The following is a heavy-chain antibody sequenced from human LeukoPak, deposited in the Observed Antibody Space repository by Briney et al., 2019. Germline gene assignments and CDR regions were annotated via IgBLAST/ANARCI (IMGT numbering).Heavy chain of an antibody. D-gene: IGHD4-23*01. CDR3: ARDLRAIVVTAGPDY. J-gene: IGHJ4*02. CDR1: GFTFSTYT. V-gene: IGHV3-23*01. CDR2: ISGGGGTT. Sequence: GGSLRLSCAASGFTFSTYTMSWVRQAPGKGLEWISMISGGGGTTYYTDSVKGRFTISRDNAKRTVFLQINSLRIEDTAIYYCARDLRAIVVTAGPDYWGQGTLVTVSS.